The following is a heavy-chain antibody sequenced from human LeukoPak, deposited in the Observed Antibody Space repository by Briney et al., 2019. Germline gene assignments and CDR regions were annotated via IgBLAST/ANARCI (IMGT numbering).Heavy chain of an antibody. CDR1: GFTVSSNY. Sequence: GGSLRLSCAASGFTVSSNYMSWVRQAPGKGLEWVANIKQDGSEKYYVDSVKGRFTISRDNAKNSLYLQMNSLRAEDTAVYYCARDQSPLGYYSSTSCPLDYWGQGTLVTVSS. V-gene: IGHV3-7*01. J-gene: IGHJ4*02. CDR3: ARDQSPLGYYSSTSCPLDY. D-gene: IGHD2-2*01. CDR2: IKQDGSEK.